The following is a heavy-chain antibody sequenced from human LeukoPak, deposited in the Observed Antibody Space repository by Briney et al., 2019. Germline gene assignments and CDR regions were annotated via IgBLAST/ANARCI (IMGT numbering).Heavy chain of an antibody. CDR3: ARDRYDSSGYYYPDY. D-gene: IGHD3-22*01. CDR2: IWFDGSNK. J-gene: IGHJ4*02. V-gene: IGHV3-33*01. Sequence: GGSLRLSCAASGFTFSSYGMHWVRQAPGKGLEWVAVIWFDGSNKYYADSVKGRFTISRDNSKNTLYLQMNSLRAEDTAVYYCARDRYDSSGYYYPDYWGQRTLVTVSS. CDR1: GFTFSSYG.